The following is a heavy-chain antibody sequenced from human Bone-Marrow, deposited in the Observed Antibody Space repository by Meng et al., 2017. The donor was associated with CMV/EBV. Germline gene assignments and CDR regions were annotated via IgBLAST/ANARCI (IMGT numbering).Heavy chain of an antibody. V-gene: IGHV1-2*02. J-gene: IGHJ6*02. CDR2: INPNSGGT. CDR3: ARRPDTAVAHYGMDV. D-gene: IGHD5-18*01. CDR1: GYTFTGYY. Sequence: ASVKVSCKASGYTFTGYYMHWVRQAPGQGLEWMGWINPNSGGTNYAQKFQGRVTMTRDTSISTAYMELSRLRSDDTAVYYCARRPDTAVAHYGMDVWGHGTTVTVSS.